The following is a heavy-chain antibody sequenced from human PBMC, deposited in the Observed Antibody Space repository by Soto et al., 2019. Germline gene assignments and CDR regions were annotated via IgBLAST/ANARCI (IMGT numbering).Heavy chain of an antibody. D-gene: IGHD6-19*01. CDR2: IYHSGST. CDR3: ARAGGLGAVAADY. CDR1: GGSISSGGYS. Sequence: QLQLQESGSGLVKPSQTLSLTCAVSGGSISSGGYSWSWIRQPPGKGLEWIGYIYHSGSTYYNPSLKSRVTISVDRANNQYSVKLSSVPAADTAVYYCARAGGLGAVAADYWGQGTLVTVSS. V-gene: IGHV4-30-2*01. J-gene: IGHJ4*02.